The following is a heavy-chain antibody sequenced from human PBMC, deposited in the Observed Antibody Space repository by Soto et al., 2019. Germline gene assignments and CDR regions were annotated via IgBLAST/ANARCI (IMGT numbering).Heavy chain of an antibody. D-gene: IGHD6-19*01. Sequence: SVKVSCKASGFTFTSSAMQWVRQARGQRLEWIGWIVVGSGNTNYAQKFQERVTITRDMSTSTAYMELSSLRSEDTAVYYCAALRGYSSGGYGTFNSLGYFDYWGQGTLVTVSS. CDR2: IVVGSGNT. CDR3: AALRGYSSGGYGTFNSLGYFDY. CDR1: GFTFTSSA. J-gene: IGHJ4*02. V-gene: IGHV1-58*02.